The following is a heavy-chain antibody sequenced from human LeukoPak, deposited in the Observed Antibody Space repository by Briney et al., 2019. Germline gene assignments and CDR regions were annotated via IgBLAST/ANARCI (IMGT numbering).Heavy chain of an antibody. J-gene: IGHJ6*02. V-gene: IGHV4-39*07. CDR2: IYYSGST. Sequence: SETLSLTCTVSGGSISSSSYYWGWIRQPPGKGLGWIGSIYYSGSTYYNPSLKSRVTISVDTSKNQFSLKLSSVTAADTAVYYCARVAEMATAVYYYYGMDVWGQGTTVTVSS. CDR1: GGSISSSSYY. CDR3: ARVAEMATAVYYYYGMDV. D-gene: IGHD5-24*01.